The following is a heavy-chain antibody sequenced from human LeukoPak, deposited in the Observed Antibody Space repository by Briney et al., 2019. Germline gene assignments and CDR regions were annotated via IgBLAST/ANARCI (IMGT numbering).Heavy chain of an antibody. Sequence: SVKVSCKASGGTFSSYAISWVRQAPGQGLEWMGRIIPILGIANYAQRLQGRVTITADKSTSTAYMELSSLRSEDTAVYYCASGGELRRAKADGYFDYWGQGTLVTVSS. V-gene: IGHV1-69*04. CDR2: IIPILGIA. CDR3: ASGGELRRAKADGYFDY. J-gene: IGHJ4*02. CDR1: GGTFSSYA. D-gene: IGHD1-26*01.